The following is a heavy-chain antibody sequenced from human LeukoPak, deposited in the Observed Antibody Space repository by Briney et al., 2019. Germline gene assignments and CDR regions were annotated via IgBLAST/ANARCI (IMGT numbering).Heavy chain of an antibody. J-gene: IGHJ4*01. CDR2: ISGSGGST. D-gene: IGHD2/OR15-2a*01. Sequence: GGTLRLSCAASGFTFSSYGMSWVRQAPGKGLEWVSAISGSGGSTYYADSVKGRFTISRDNSKNTLYLQMNSLRAEDTALYFCARENIFDFWGQGTLVTVSS. V-gene: IGHV3-23*01. CDR1: GFTFSSYG. CDR3: ARENIFDF.